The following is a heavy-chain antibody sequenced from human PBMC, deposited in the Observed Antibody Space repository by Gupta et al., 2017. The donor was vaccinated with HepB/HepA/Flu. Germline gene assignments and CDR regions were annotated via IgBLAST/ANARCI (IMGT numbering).Heavy chain of an antibody. CDR2: INYSANT. Sequence: QLQLQESGPGLVKPSETLSLTCTVSGDSIRSSGYYWGWIRQPPGKGLQWIGSINYSANTFYNPSLRSRFAIYVDTSKNQFSLNLASVTAADTAVYYCARKLHTGSCSASWFDPGGQGTLVTVSS. CDR1: GDSIRSSGYY. J-gene: IGHJ5*02. D-gene: IGHD1-26*01. CDR3: ARKLHTGSCSASWFDP. V-gene: IGHV4-39*01.